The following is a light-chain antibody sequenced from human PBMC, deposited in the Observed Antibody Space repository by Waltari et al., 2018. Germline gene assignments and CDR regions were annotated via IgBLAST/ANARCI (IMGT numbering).Light chain of an antibody. CDR1: SLRSYY. V-gene: IGLV3-19*01. CDR2: GKN. Sequence: SSELTQDPAVSVALGQTVRITCQGDSLRSYYASWYQQKPGQAPVLVIYGKNNWPSGIPARFSGSSSGNTASLTITGAQAEDEADYYCNSRDSSGNHLVFGGGTKLTVL. CDR3: NSRDSSGNHLV. J-gene: IGLJ3*02.